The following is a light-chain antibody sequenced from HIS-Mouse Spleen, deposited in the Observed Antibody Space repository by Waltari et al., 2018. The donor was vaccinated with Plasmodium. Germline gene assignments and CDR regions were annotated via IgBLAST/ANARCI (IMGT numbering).Light chain of an antibody. J-gene: IGKJ1*01. Sequence: DIQMTQSPSSLSASVGDRVTITFRASQSISSYLNWYQQKPGKAPKLLIYAASSLQSGVPSRFSGSGSGTDFTLSISRLQPEDFATYYCQQSYSTWTFGQGTKVEIK. CDR2: AAS. CDR3: QQSYSTWT. CDR1: QSISSY. V-gene: IGKV1-39*01.